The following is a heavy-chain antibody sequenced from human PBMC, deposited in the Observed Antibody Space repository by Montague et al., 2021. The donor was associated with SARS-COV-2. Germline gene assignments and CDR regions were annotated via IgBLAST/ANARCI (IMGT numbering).Heavy chain of an antibody. J-gene: IGHJ4*02. V-gene: IGHV6-1*01. CDR1: GDSVFSPGAA. D-gene: IGHD6-19*01. CDR3: ASGWTLFD. CDR2: TYYRSEWHT. Sequence: CAISGDSVFSPGAAWNWHRQSPSRRLEWLGRTYYRSEWHTDYAVSVEGRLAIDADTSKNQFSLQLHSVTPEDSAVYYCASGWTLFDWGQGTLVTVSS.